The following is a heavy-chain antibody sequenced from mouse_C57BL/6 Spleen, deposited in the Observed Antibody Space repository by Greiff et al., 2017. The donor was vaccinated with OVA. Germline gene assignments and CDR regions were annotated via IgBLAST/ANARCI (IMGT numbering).Heavy chain of an antibody. J-gene: IGHJ3*01. D-gene: IGHD2-4*01. V-gene: IGHV1-75*01. Sequence: VQLKESGPELVKPGASVKISCKASGYTFTDYYINWVKQRPGQGLEWIGWIFPGSGSTYYNEKFKGKATLTVDKSSSTAYMLLSSLTSEDSAVYFCARGGFDDYDGAFAYWGQGTLVTVSA. CDR2: IFPGSGST. CDR1: GYTFTDYY. CDR3: ARGGFDDYDGAFAY.